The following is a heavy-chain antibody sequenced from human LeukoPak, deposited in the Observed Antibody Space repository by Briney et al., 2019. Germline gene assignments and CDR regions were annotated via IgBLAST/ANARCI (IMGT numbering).Heavy chain of an antibody. D-gene: IGHD1-14*01. Sequence: PGGSLRLSCAASGFTVSSNYMSWVRQAPGKELAWVSVIYSGGSTYYADSVKGRFTISRDNSKNTLYLQMNSLRAEDTAVYYCASPLAAPQPNWGQGTLVTVSS. CDR3: ASPLAAPQPN. CDR2: IYSGGST. CDR1: GFTVSSNY. V-gene: IGHV3-53*01. J-gene: IGHJ4*02.